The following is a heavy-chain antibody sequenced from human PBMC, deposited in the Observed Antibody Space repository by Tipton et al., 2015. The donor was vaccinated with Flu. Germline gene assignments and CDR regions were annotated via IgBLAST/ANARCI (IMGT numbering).Heavy chain of an antibody. V-gene: IGHV4-4*02. CDR1: GGSISSSNW. Sequence: GLVKPSGTLSLTCAVSGGSISSSNWWSWVRQPPGKGLEWIGEIYHSGSTNYNPSLKSRVTISVDRSKNQFSLKLSSVTAADTAVYYCARDGRAVAGPFNWFDPWGQGTLVTVSS. D-gene: IGHD6-19*01. J-gene: IGHJ5*02. CDR2: IYHSGST. CDR3: ARDGRAVAGPFNWFDP.